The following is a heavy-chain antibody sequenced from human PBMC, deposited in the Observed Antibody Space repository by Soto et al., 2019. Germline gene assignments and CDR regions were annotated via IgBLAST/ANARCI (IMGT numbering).Heavy chain of an antibody. Sequence: QVQLVVSGGGVVQPGRSLRLSCAASGFTFSRYGMHWVRQAPGKGLECVAIIWYDGSNKYYADSVKGRFTISRDNSKNPPDLQINSLGGEDTAVYYCAGDVTYSGGGYWGQGTLVTVSS. CDR1: GFTFSRYG. CDR3: AGDVTYSGGGY. V-gene: IGHV3-33*01. J-gene: IGHJ4*02. CDR2: IWYDGSNK. D-gene: IGHD2-15*01.